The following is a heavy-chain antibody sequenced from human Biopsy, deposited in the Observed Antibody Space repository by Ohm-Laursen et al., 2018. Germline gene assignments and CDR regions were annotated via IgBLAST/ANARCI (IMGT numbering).Heavy chain of an antibody. CDR1: GGSMSSGAYN. D-gene: IGHD3-22*01. CDR3: ARTPFWDGGGYDSPHFDS. CDR2: VFDSEST. Sequence: SQTLSLTCSVSGGSMSSGAYNWNWVRQHPGKGLEWIGYVFDSESTYYSPSLEGRLTISIDTPKNQFSLKLTSVTAADTAVYYCARTPFWDGGGYDSPHFDSWGQGTLVTVSS. V-gene: IGHV4-31*03. J-gene: IGHJ5*01.